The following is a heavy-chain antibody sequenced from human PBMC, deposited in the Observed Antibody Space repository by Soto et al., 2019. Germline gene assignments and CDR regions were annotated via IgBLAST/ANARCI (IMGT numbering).Heavy chain of an antibody. Sequence: ASVKVSCKASGYTFTGYYVHWVREAPGQGLEWMGWINPETGGTSYAQKFQGRVTMTRDTSISTAYMELSRLRSDDTAVYYCACSVVAAGSFDPWGQGTLVTVS. CDR3: ACSVVAAGSFDP. J-gene: IGHJ5*02. D-gene: IGHD2-15*01. CDR1: GYTFTGYY. V-gene: IGHV1-2*02. CDR2: INPETGGT.